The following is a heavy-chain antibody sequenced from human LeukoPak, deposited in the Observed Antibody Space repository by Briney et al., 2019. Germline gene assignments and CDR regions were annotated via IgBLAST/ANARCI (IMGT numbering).Heavy chain of an antibody. CDR3: ARDVGSGSYFDY. CDR1: GGSFSGYY. J-gene: IGHJ4*02. D-gene: IGHD3-10*01. Sequence: SETLSLTCAVYGGSFSGYYWSWIRQPPGKGLEWIGEINHSGGTNYNPSLKSRVTISVDTSKNQFSLKLSSVTAADTAVYYCARDVGSGSYFDYWGQGTLVTVSS. CDR2: INHSGGT. V-gene: IGHV4-34*01.